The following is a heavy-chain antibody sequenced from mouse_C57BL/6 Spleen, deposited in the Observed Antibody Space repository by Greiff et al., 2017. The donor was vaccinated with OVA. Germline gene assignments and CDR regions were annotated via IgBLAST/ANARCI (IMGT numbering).Heavy chain of an antibody. J-gene: IGHJ2*01. CDR3: ARHAGYYYGSSYDFDY. V-gene: IGHV5-12*01. D-gene: IGHD1-1*01. Sequence: EVQLVESGGGLVQPGGSLKLSCAASGFTFSDYYMYWVRPTPEKRLEWVAYISNGGGSTYYPDTVKGRFTISRDNAKNTLYLQMSRLKSEDTAMYYCARHAGYYYGSSYDFDYWGQGTTLTVSS. CDR1: GFTFSDYY. CDR2: ISNGGGST.